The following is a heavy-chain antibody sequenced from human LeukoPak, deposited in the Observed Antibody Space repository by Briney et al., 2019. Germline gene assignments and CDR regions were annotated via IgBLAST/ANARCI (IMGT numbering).Heavy chain of an antibody. D-gene: IGHD6-13*01. V-gene: IGHV3-48*01. CDR3: VTNSRRED. CDR2: ISSSSSTI. CDR1: GFTFSSYS. Sequence: GGSLRLSCAASGFTFSSYSMNWVRQAPGKGLEWVSYISSSSSTIYYADSVKGRFTISRDNAKNSLYLQMNSLRAEDTAVYYCVTNSRREDWGQGTLVTVSS. J-gene: IGHJ4*02.